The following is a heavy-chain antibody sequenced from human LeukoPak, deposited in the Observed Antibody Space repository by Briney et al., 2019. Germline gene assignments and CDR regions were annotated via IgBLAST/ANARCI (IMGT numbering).Heavy chain of an antibody. CDR3: ARGLMVYATHDF. D-gene: IGHD2-8*01. V-gene: IGHV3-48*03. J-gene: IGHJ4*02. CDR2: ISGSGTTK. Sequence: GGSLRLSCAASGFIFSDYEMNWVRRAPGKGLEWVSYISGSGTTKYYADSVKGRFSISRDNAKNSLYLQMNSLRAEETAVYYCARGLMVYATHDFWGQGTLVTVSS. CDR1: GFIFSDYE.